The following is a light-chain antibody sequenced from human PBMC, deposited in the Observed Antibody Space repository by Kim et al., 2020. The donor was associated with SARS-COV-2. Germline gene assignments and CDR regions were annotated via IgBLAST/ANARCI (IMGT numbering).Light chain of an antibody. J-gene: IGLJ1*01. CDR2: TNN. CDR3: ASWDDSLNGYV. Sequence: GQRVSISCSGSNSNIGTNTVNWYQQLPGTAPKLLMYTNNQRPSGVPDRFSGSKSDTSASLAISGLQSEDEADYYCASWDDSLNGYVFGTGTKVTVL. V-gene: IGLV1-44*01. CDR1: NSNIGTNT.